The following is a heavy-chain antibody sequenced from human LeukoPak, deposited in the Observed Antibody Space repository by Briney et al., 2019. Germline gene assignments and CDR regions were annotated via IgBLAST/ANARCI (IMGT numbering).Heavy chain of an antibody. CDR2: ISYDGSNK. CDR1: GFTFSSYA. V-gene: IGHV3-30-3*01. J-gene: IGHJ3*02. D-gene: IGHD1-26*01. Sequence: GGSLRLSCAASGFTFSSYAMHWVRQAPGKGLEWVAVISYDGSNKYYADSVKGRFTISRDNSKNTLYLQMNSLRAEDTAVYYCARESPPPEGATTVYTDDAFDIWGQGTMVTVSS. CDR3: ARESPPPEGATTVYTDDAFDI.